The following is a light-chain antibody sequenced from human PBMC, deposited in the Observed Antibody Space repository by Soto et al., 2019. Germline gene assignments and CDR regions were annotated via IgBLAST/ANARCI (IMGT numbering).Light chain of an antibody. CDR1: SSNIGSGT. Sequence: QSVLTQPRSVSGTPGQRVTISCSGSSSNIGSGTVNWYQQLPGTAPKLLIYNNNQWPSGVPDRFSGSKSGTSGSLAISGLQSEDEADYYCASWDDSLNGLYVFGTGTKVTVL. CDR2: NNN. J-gene: IGLJ1*01. V-gene: IGLV1-44*01. CDR3: ASWDDSLNGLYV.